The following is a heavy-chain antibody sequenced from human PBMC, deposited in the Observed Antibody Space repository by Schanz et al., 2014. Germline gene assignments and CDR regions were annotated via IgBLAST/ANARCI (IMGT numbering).Heavy chain of an antibody. CDR3: ARGTPFLCDY. D-gene: IGHD3-16*01. CDR2: ISWNSGSV. Sequence: EVQLVESGGGLVQPGRSLRLSCAASGFTFDNYAMHWVRQAPGKGLEWVSSISWNSGSVAYADSVKGRFTISRDDAKNSLYLQMNSLRAEDTAVYFCARGTPFLCDYWGQGTLVTVSS. V-gene: IGHV3-9*01. J-gene: IGHJ4*02. CDR1: GFTFDNYA.